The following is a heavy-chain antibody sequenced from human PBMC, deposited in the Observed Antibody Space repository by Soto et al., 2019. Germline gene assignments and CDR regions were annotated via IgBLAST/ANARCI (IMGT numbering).Heavy chain of an antibody. D-gene: IGHD6-13*01. J-gene: IGHJ3*02. Sequence: GGSLRLSCAASGFTFSSYGMHWVRQAPGKGLEWVAVIWYDGSNKYYADSVKGRFTISRDNSKNTLYLQMNSLRAEDTAVYYGARCVAAAGTRGAFDIWGQGTMVTVSS. CDR2: IWYDGSNK. V-gene: IGHV3-33*08. CDR1: GFTFSSYG. CDR3: ARCVAAAGTRGAFDI.